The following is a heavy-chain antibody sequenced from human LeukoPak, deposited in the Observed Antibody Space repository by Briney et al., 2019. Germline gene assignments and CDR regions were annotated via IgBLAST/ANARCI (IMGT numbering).Heavy chain of an antibody. CDR2: ISSSGSTI. V-gene: IGHV3-48*03. CDR3: ARETDSTLFDY. J-gene: IGHJ4*02. CDR1: GFTFSTYE. Sequence: GGSLRLSCAASGFTFSTYEMNWVRQAAGKGLEWLSYISSSGSTIFYADSVKGRFTISRDNAKNSLSLQMNSLRPEDTAVYYCARETDSTLFDYWGQGTLVTVSS. D-gene: IGHD2-2*01.